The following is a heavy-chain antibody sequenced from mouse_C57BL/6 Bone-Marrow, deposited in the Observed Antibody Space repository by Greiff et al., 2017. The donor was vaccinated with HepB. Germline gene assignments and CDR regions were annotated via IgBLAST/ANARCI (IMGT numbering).Heavy chain of an antibody. CDR3: ARGGKFITTVPPYYYAMDY. J-gene: IGHJ4*01. D-gene: IGHD1-1*01. Sequence: QVQLQQPGAELVKPGASVKLSCKASGYTFTSYWMHWVKQRPGQGLEWIGMIHPNSGSTNYNEKFKSKATLTVDKSSSTAYMQLSSLTSEDSAVYYCARGGKFITTVPPYYYAMDYWGQGTSVTVSS. CDR2: IHPNSGST. CDR1: GYTFTSYW. V-gene: IGHV1-64*01.